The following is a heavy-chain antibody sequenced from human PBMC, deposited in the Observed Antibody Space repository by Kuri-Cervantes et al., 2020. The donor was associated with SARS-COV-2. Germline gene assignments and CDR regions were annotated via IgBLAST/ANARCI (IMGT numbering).Heavy chain of an antibody. CDR3: AKDPLHYDSYDFWSGYYTGYFDY. J-gene: IGHJ4*02. V-gene: IGHV3-30*18. D-gene: IGHD3-3*01. CDR2: ISYDGSNK. CDR1: GFTFSSYG. Sequence: GGSLRLSCAASGFTFSSYGMHWVRQAPGKGLEWVAVISYDGSNKYYADSVKGRFTISRDNSKNTLYLQMNSLRAEDTAVYYCAKDPLHYDSYDFWSGYYTGYFDYWGQGTRVT.